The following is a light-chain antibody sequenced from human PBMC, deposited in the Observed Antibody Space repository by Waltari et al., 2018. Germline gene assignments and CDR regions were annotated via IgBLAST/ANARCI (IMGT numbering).Light chain of an antibody. V-gene: IGKV1-5*03. CDR1: QSISSW. Sequence: CRASQSISSWLAWYQQKPGKAPKLLIYKASSLESGVPSRFSGSGSGTEFTLTISSLQPDDFATYYCQQYNSAPWTFGQGTKVEIK. J-gene: IGKJ1*01. CDR2: KAS. CDR3: QQYNSAPWT.